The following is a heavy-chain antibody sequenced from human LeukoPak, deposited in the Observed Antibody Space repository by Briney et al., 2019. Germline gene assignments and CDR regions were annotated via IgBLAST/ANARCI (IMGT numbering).Heavy chain of an antibody. CDR2: IYYSGST. J-gene: IGHJ4*02. CDR1: GGSFGGYY. V-gene: IGHV4-59*01. CDR3: ARGDSPLDY. Sequence: SETLSLTRAVYGGSFGGYYWSWIRQPPGKGPEWIGYIYYSGSTNYNPSLKSRVTISVDTSKNQFSLKLSSVTAADTAVYYCARGDSPLDYWGQGTLVTVSS.